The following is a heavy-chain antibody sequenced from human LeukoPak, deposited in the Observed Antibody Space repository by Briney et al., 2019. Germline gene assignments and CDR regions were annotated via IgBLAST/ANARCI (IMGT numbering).Heavy chain of an antibody. CDR1: GGSINSSGYS. J-gene: IGHJ4*02. D-gene: IGHD6-13*01. Sequence: PSQTLSLTCAVSGGSINSSGYSWSWIRQPPGKGLEWIGYIYHSGSAYYSPSLKSRVTISVDKSKIQFSLKLSSVTAADTAVYYCAREGSSSWYYFDYWGQGALVTVSS. CDR3: AREGSSSWYYFDY. V-gene: IGHV4-30-2*01. CDR2: IYHSGSA.